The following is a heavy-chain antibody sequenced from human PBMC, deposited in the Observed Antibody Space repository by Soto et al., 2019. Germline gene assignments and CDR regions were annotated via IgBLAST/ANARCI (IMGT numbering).Heavy chain of an antibody. D-gene: IGHD3-10*01. J-gene: IGHJ6*02. CDR2: IYYSGST. CDR1: GGSISSYY. V-gene: IGHV4-59*08. CDR3: ARGHMIVRGVIISRQTYGMDV. Sequence: PSETLSLTCTVSGGSISSYYWSWIRQPPGKGLEWIGYIYYSGSTYYNSSLESRVTISVDTSKNQFSLKLSSVTAADTAVYYCARGHMIVRGVIISRQTYGMDVWGQGTTVTV.